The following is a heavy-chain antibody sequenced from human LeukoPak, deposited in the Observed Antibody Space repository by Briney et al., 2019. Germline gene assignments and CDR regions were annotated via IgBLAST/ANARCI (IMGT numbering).Heavy chain of an antibody. CDR3: STWAFYHGLDV. CDR1: GFAFADYA. J-gene: IGHJ6*02. V-gene: IGHV3-43*02. D-gene: IGHD2/OR15-2a*01. CDR2: IHADGGRT. Sequence: GRSLRLSCAASGFAFADYAMHWVRQIPGKGLECVAHIHADGGRTFYADSVKGRFTVSRDNGKNSLFLQMDSLTSDDTALYYCSTWAFYHGLDVRGQGATVIVSS.